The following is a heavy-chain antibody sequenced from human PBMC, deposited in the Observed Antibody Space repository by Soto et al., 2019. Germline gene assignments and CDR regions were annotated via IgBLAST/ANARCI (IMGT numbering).Heavy chain of an antibody. D-gene: IGHD2-15*01. V-gene: IGHV4-31*01. CDR2: ISYSGST. CDR1: GGSISSGGYY. CDR3: VVVAANGGLAY. Sequence: QVQLQESGPGLVKPSQTLSLTCTVPGGSISSGGYYWSWIRQHPGKCQEWIGYISYSGSTYYNPSLNSLVTLSRDTSTHQFSLKLSSVTAADTAVYYCVVVAANGGLAYWGQGTQVIVPS. J-gene: IGHJ4*02.